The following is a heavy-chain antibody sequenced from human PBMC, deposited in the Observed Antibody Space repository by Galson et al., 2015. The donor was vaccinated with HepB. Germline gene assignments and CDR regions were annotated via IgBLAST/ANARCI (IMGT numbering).Heavy chain of an antibody. D-gene: IGHD3-10*01. CDR3: ARDPGLGSYYYYYYGMDV. V-gene: IGHV3-30-3*01. CDR2: ISYDGSNK. Sequence: SLRLSCAASGFTFSSYAMHWVRQAPGKGLEWVAVISYDGSNKYYADSVKGRFTISRDNSKNTLYLQMNSLRAEDTAVYYCARDPGLGSYYYYYYGMDVWGQGTTVTVSS. CDR1: GFTFSSYA. J-gene: IGHJ6*02.